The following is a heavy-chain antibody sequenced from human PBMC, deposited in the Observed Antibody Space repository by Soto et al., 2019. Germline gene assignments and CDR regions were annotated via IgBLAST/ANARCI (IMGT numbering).Heavy chain of an antibody. CDR1: GYTFTSYG. CDR3: VVAAQPYYFVY. D-gene: IGHD2-15*01. V-gene: IGHV1-18*01. CDR2: INAYNGNT. J-gene: IGHJ4*02. Sequence: ASVKVSCKASGYTFTSYGISWVRQAPGQRLEWMGWINAYNGNTNYSQKLQGRVTITTDTSASTAYMELSSLRSEDTAVYYCVVAAQPYYFVYWGQGTLVTVSS.